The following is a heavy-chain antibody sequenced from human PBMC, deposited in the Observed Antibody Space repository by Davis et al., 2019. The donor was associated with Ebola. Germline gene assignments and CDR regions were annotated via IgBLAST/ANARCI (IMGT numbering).Heavy chain of an antibody. D-gene: IGHD6-6*01. CDR2: IYYSGST. CDR3: ASHIAARYYYYGMDV. V-gene: IGHV4-39*07. J-gene: IGHJ6*02. Sequence: PSETLSLTCTVSACSLRSSSYYWGWIRQPPGKGLEWIGSIYYSGSTYYNPSLKSRVTISVDTSKNQFSLKLSSVTAADTAVYYCASHIAARYYYYGMDVWGQGTTVTVSS. CDR1: ACSLRSSSYY.